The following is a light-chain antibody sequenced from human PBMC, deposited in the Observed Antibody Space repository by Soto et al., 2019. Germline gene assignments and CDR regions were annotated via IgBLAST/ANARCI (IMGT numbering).Light chain of an antibody. J-gene: IGLJ1*01. Sequence: QSALTQPPSASGSPGQSVAISCTGTSSDVGGYNYVSWYQQHPGKAPKLMIYEVNKRPSGVPDRFSGSKSGNTASLTVSGLQAEDEADYCCSSYASSSNVFGTGTKVTVL. V-gene: IGLV2-8*01. CDR1: SSDVGGYNY. CDR2: EVN. CDR3: SSYASSSNV.